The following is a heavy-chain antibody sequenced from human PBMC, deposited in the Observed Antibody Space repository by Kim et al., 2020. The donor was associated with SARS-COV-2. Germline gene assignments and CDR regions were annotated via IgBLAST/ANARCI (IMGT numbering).Heavy chain of an antibody. Sequence: SETLSLTCTVSGGSISSSSYYWGWIRQPPGKGLEWIGSIYYSGSTYYNPSLKSRVTISVDTSKNQFSLKLSSVTAADTAVYYCARGNKGVATQMEGNWFDPWGQGTLVTVSS. D-gene: IGHD5-12*01. J-gene: IGHJ5*02. V-gene: IGHV4-39*07. CDR3: ARGNKGVATQMEGNWFDP. CDR1: GGSISSSSYY. CDR2: IYYSGST.